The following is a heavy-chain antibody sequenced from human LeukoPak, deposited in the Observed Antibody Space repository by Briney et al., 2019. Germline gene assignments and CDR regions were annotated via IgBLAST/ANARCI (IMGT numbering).Heavy chain of an antibody. D-gene: IGHD3-22*01. CDR3: ARRGYYYDSSDDY. V-gene: IGHV4-38-2*02. CDR1: GYSITSGYY. Sequence: SETLSLTCTVSGYSITSGYYWGWIRQPPGKGLEWIGSIYHSGSTFYNPSLKSRVTISVDPSKNQFSLKLSSVTAADTAVYYCARRGYYYDSSDDYWGQGTLVTVSS. J-gene: IGHJ4*02. CDR2: IYHSGST.